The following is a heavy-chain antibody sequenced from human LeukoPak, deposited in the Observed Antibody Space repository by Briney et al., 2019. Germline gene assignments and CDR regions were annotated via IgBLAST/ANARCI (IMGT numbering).Heavy chain of an antibody. Sequence: GRSLRLSCAASGFSFSSYGMYWVRQAPGKGLEWVALIYNDGGLPNYLDSVRGRFTISRDNSKNTLYLQMDSLRVEDTAVYYYAQGHYVGNPEFLDDWGQGSLVIVSS. CDR1: GFSFSSYG. D-gene: IGHD3-10*02. CDR3: AQGHYVGNPEFLDD. CDR2: IYNDGGLP. J-gene: IGHJ4*02. V-gene: IGHV3-33*07.